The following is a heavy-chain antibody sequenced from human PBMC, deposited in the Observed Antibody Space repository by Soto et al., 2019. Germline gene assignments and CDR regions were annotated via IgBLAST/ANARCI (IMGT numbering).Heavy chain of an antibody. CDR3: ANSISEPVLPSALDY. CDR1: GFTFSSYG. D-gene: IGHD2-2*01. V-gene: IGHV3-30*18. Sequence: QVQLVESGGGVVQPGRSLRLSCAASGFTFSSYGMHWVRQAPGKGLEWVAVISYDGSNKYYADSVKGRFTISRDNSKNALYLQMNSLSAEDTAVYYCANSISEPVLPSALDYWGQGTLVPVSS. J-gene: IGHJ4*02. CDR2: ISYDGSNK.